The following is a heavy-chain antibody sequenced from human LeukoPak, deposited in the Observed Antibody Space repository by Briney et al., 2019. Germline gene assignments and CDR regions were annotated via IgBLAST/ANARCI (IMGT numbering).Heavy chain of an antibody. V-gene: IGHV3-53*01. CDR3: AKLREWELPDLFDY. D-gene: IGHD1-26*01. Sequence: GGSPRLSCAASGLIVSSNYMRWVRQAPGKGLEWVSVIYSGGSTYYADSVKGRFTISRDNSKNTLYLQMNSLRAEDTAVYYCAKLREWELPDLFDYWGQGTLVTVSS. CDR1: GLIVSSNY. J-gene: IGHJ4*02. CDR2: IYSGGST.